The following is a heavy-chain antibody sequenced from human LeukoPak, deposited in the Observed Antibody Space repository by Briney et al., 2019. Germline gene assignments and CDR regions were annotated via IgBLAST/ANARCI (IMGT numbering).Heavy chain of an antibody. V-gene: IGHV3-73*01. CDR1: GFTFSDSY. J-gene: IGHJ4*02. Sequence: GGSLRLSCAASGFTFSDSYMHWVRHASGKGLEWVALIRTKTRNYAATYAESGKGRFTISRDDSKNTAYLQMNSLKMEDTAVYYCTRQNCTGGSCSYVDCWGQGTLVTVSS. D-gene: IGHD2-8*02. CDR3: TRQNCTGGSCSYVDC. CDR2: IRTKTRNYAA.